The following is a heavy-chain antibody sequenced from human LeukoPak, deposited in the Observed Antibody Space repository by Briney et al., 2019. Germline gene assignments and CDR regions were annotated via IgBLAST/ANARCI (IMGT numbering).Heavy chain of an antibody. CDR2: IYYSGST. V-gene: IGHV4-59*01. CDR3: ARADYDILTGYYFDY. Sequence: PSETLSLTCTVSGGSISSYYWSWIRQPPGKGLEWIGYIYYSGSTNYNPSLKSRVTISVDTSKNQFSLKLSSVTAADTAVYYCARADYDILTGYYFDYWGQGTLVTVSS. J-gene: IGHJ4*02. D-gene: IGHD3-9*01. CDR1: GGSISSYY.